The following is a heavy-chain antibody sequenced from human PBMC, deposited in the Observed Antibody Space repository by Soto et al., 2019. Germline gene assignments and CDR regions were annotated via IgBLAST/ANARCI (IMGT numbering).Heavy chain of an antibody. CDR3: ARDLRRRDTAMVL. Sequence: QVQLQESGPGLVKPSETLSLTCTVSGGSVSSGSYYWSWIRQPPGKGLEWIGYIYYSGSTNYNPSLKSRVTISVDTSKNQSSLKLSSVNAADTAVYYCARDLRRRDTAMVLWGQGTLVTVSS. J-gene: IGHJ4*02. CDR2: IYYSGST. V-gene: IGHV4-61*01. D-gene: IGHD5-18*01. CDR1: GGSVSSGSYY.